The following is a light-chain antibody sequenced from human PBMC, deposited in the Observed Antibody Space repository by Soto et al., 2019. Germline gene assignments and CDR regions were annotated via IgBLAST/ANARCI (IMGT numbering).Light chain of an antibody. Sequence: QSALTQPASVSGSPGQSITISCTGTSSDIGYYDYVSWYQQHPGKAPKLIIYAVSDLPSGVSNRFSGSKSDNTASLTISGLHAEDEADYYCISYPIIDTVVFGGGTKLTVL. CDR3: ISYPIIDTVV. J-gene: IGLJ2*01. CDR2: AVS. CDR1: SSDIGYYDY. V-gene: IGLV2-14*03.